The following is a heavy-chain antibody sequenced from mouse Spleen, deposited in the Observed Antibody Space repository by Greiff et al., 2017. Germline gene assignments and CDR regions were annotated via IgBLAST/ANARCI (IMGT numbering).Heavy chain of an antibody. J-gene: IGHJ3*01. CDR2: ISSGGDYI. V-gene: IGHV5-9-1*02. CDR1: GFTFSSYA. Sequence: EVKLVESGEGLVKPGGSLKLSCAASGFTFSSYAMSWVRQTPEKRLEWVAYISSGGDYIYYADTVKGRFTISRDNARNTLYLQMSSLKSEDTAMYYCTRDPQLGRSAWFAYWGQGTLVTVSA. CDR3: TRDPQLGRSAWFAY. D-gene: IGHD4-1*02.